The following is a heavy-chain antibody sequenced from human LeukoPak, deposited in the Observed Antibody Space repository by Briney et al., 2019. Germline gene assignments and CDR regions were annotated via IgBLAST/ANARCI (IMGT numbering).Heavy chain of an antibody. CDR3: TVWYVRGYSDY. V-gene: IGHV3-15*01. CDR1: GFIFSNAW. J-gene: IGHJ4*02. Sequence: GGSLRPSCVASGFIFSNAWMSWVRQAPGKGLEWVGRVKSKTDGATTDYAAPVKGRFTIARDDSKNTLYVEMNSLETEDTAVYYCTVWYVRGYSDYWGQGTLVSVFS. D-gene: IGHD3-16*01. CDR2: VKSKTDGATT.